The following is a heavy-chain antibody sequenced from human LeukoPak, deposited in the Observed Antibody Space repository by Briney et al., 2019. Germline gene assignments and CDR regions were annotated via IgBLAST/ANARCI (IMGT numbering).Heavy chain of an antibody. V-gene: IGHV4-34*01. J-gene: IGHJ5*02. CDR2: INHSGST. D-gene: IGHD2-2*01. CDR3: ARGGHHAVSAAIDAFTDSWFDP. CDR1: GGSFSGYY. Sequence: PSETLSLTCAVYGGSFSGYYWSWIRQPPGKGLEWIGEINHSGSTNYNPSLKSRVTISVDTSKNQFSLKLSSVTAADTAMYYCARGGHHAVSAAIDAFTDSWFDPWGQGTLVTVSS.